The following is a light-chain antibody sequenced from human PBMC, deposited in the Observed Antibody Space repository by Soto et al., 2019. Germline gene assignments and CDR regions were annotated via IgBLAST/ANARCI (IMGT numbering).Light chain of an antibody. CDR3: AAWDDSLSGPV. CDR2: RNN. J-gene: IGLJ3*02. V-gene: IGLV1-47*01. Sequence: QSVLTQPPSASVTPGQRVTTSCSGSSSNIGSNYVYWYQQLPGTAPKLLIYRNNQRPSGVPDRFSGSKSGTSASLAISGLRSEDEADYYCAAWDDSLSGPVFGGGTKVTVL. CDR1: SSNIGSNY.